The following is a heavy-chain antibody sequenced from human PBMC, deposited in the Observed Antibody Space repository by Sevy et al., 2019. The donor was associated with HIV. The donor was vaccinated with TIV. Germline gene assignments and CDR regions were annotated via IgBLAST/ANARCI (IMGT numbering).Heavy chain of an antibody. J-gene: IGHJ4*02. CDR3: ARDTSIAARHFGY. V-gene: IGHV1-2*06. Sequence: ASVKVSCKASGYTFTGYYMHWVRQAPGQGLEWMGRINPNSGGTNYAQKFQGSVTMTRDTSISTAYMELSRLRSDDTAVYYGARDTSIAARHFGYWGQGTLVTVSS. D-gene: IGHD6-6*01. CDR2: INPNSGGT. CDR1: GYTFTGYY.